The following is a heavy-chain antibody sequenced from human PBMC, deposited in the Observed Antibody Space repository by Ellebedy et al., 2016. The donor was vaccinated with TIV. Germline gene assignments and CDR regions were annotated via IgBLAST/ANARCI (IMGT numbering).Heavy chain of an antibody. D-gene: IGHD3-10*01. V-gene: IGHV3-7*01. Sequence: PGGSLRLSCAASGFTFSSYWMSWVRQAPGKGLEWVANIKQDGSEKYYVDSVKGRFTISRDNAKNSLYLQMNSLRAEDTAVYYCARDLNYYGSGSYYVDYYYGMDVWGQGTTVTVSS. CDR1: GFTFSSYW. CDR2: IKQDGSEK. CDR3: ARDLNYYGSGSYYVDYYYGMDV. J-gene: IGHJ6*02.